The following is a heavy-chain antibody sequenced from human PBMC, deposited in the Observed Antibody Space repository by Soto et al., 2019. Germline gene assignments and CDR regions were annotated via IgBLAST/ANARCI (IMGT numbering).Heavy chain of an antibody. CDR2: IDPSDSYS. CDR3: ARHSSAAGMDV. Sequence: PGESLKISWNRSGYSFTSYGISWVRQMPGKGLEWMGRIDPSDSYSNYSPSFQGHVTISADKSISTAYLQWSSLKASDTAMYYCARHSSAAGMDVWGQGTTVTVSS. CDR1: GYSFTSYG. V-gene: IGHV5-10-1*01. J-gene: IGHJ6*02. D-gene: IGHD2-2*01.